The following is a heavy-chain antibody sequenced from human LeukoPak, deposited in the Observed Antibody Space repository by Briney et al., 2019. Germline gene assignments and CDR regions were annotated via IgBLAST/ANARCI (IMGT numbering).Heavy chain of an antibody. V-gene: IGHV4-30-2*01. D-gene: IGHD3-3*01. Sequence: SETLSLTCTVSGGSISSSSYYWGWIRQPPGKGLEWIGYIYHSGSTYYNPSLKSRLTISIDRSKNQFSLRLSSVTAADTAVYYCVRDSRFLEWLSDHDAFDVWGQGTMVTVSS. CDR3: VRDSRFLEWLSDHDAFDV. J-gene: IGHJ3*01. CDR2: IYHSGST. CDR1: GGSISSSSYY.